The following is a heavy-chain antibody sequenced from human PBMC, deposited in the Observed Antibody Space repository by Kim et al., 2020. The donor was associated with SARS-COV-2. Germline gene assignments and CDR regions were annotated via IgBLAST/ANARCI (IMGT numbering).Heavy chain of an antibody. V-gene: IGHV4-39*01. J-gene: IGHJ5*02. D-gene: IGHD3-22*01. Sequence: NPSLKSRVTISVDTSKNQFSLKLSSVTAADTAVYYCARRSGYYIGWFDPWGQGTLVTVSS. CDR3: ARRSGYYIGWFDP.